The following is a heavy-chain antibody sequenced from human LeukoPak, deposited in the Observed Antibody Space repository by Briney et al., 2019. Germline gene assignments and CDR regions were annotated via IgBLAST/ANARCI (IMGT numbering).Heavy chain of an antibody. CDR2: TSISSSYI. CDR3: ARDSHIVVVTAIRRDAFDI. Sequence: GGSLRLACAASGFTFSSYSMNWVRQAPGKGLEWVSSTSISSSYIYYADSVKGRFTISRDNAKNSLYLQMNSLRAEDTAVYYCARDSHIVVVTAIRRDAFDIWGQGTMVTVSS. D-gene: IGHD2-21*02. V-gene: IGHV3-21*01. CDR1: GFTFSSYS. J-gene: IGHJ3*02.